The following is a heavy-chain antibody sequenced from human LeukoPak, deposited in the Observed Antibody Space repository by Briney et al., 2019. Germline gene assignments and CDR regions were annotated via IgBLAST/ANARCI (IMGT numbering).Heavy chain of an antibody. CDR2: KNSEGSEG. CDR3: AKAFYSGYDGEPPSRGFYFDY. D-gene: IGHD5-12*01. J-gene: IGHJ4*02. Sequence: PGGPWSSPCQAPGSPFGGFWLSWPRKAPGKGWEGLAAKNSEGSEGYYADVVKGRFTISRDNPKNTLYLQMNSLRAEDTAVYYCAKAFYSGYDGEPPSRGFYFDYWGQGTLVTVSS. CDR1: GSPFGGFW. V-gene: IGHV3-7*03.